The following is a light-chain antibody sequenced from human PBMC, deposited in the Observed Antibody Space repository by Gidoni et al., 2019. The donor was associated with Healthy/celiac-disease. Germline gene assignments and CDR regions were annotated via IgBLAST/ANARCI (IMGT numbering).Light chain of an antibody. V-gene: IGLV3-19*01. CDR1: SRRRYY. J-gene: IGLJ2*01. CDR2: GKN. CDR3: NSRDSSGNHLSV. Sequence: SSELTQDPAVSVALGQTVTITCQGDSRRRYYASWYQQKPGQTPVLVIYGKNNRPSGIPDRFSGSSSGNTVSLTITGAQAEDEADYYCNSRDSSGNHLSVFGGGTKLTVL.